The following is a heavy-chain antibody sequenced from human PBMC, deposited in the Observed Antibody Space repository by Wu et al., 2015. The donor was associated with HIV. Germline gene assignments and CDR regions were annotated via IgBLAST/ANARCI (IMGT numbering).Heavy chain of an antibody. CDR1: GGKFSSYA. Sequence: QVQLVQSGAEVKKPGSSVKVSCKASGGKFSSYAITWVRQAPGQGLEWMGGITGMFGTANYAQKFQGRVTMTTEEITSTAYMELNSLRSDDTAVYYCARVAIQVWLGSEKYYMDVWGKGTTVTVSS. V-gene: IGHV1-69*05. D-gene: IGHD5-18*01. CDR3: ARVAIQVWLGSEKYYMDV. CDR2: ITGMFGTA. J-gene: IGHJ6*03.